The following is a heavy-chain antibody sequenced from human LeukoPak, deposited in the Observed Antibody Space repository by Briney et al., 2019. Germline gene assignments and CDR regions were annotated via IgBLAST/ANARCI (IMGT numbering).Heavy chain of an antibody. J-gene: IGHJ4*02. Sequence: SSETLSLTCTVSGGSISSSSYYWGWIRQPPGKGLEWIGSIYYSGSTYYNPSLKSRVTISVDTSKNQFSLKLSSVTAADTAVYSCARLTSYGGNPNFDYWGQGTLVTVSS. CDR1: GGSISSSSYY. D-gene: IGHD4-23*01. V-gene: IGHV4-39*07. CDR3: ARLTSYGGNPNFDY. CDR2: IYYSGST.